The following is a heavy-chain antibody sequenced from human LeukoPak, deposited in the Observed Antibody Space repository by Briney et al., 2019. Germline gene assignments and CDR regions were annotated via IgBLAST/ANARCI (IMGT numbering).Heavy chain of an antibody. J-gene: IGHJ6*04. V-gene: IGHV3-48*04. D-gene: IGHD3-10*02. CDR1: GFTFSSYW. CDR3: AELGITMIGGV. CDR2: ISGSGSTI. Sequence: GGSLRLSCAASGFTFSSYWMSWARQAPGKGLEWVSYISGSGSTIYYADSVKGRFTISRDNAKNSLYLQMNSLRAEDTAVYYCAELGITMIGGVWGKGTTVTISS.